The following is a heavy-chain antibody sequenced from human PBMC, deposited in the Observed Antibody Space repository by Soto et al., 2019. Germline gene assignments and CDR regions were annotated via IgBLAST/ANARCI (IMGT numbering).Heavy chain of an antibody. J-gene: IGHJ5*02. D-gene: IGHD6-13*01. CDR3: ARRYSSSWYWFDP. CDR1: GYSFTSYL. V-gene: IGHV5-51*01. Sequence: GESLKISCKCSGYSFTSYLIGWVRQMPGKGLEWMGIIYPGYSDTRYSPSFQCQVTISADKSISTAYLQWSSLKASATAMYYGARRYSSSWYWFDPWSQGTLVTVSS. CDR2: IYPGYSDT.